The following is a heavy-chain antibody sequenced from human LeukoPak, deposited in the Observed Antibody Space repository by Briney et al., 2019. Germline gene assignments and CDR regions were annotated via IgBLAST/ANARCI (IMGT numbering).Heavy chain of an antibody. V-gene: IGHV5-51*01. CDR3: ATTRGGNYHWDY. CDR2: MYPLNSDI. D-gene: IGHD3-16*01. J-gene: IGHJ4*02. CDR1: GDSFTSYW. Sequence: GESLKISCQGSGDSFTSYWIGWARQMPGKGLEWMGIMYPLNSDIRYKPSFEGQVTMSADMSIKTAYLQWSSLKASDTAIYYCATTRGGNYHWDYWGQGTLVTVSS.